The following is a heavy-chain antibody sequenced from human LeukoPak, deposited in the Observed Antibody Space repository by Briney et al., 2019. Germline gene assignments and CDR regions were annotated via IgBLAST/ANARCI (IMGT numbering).Heavy chain of an antibody. Sequence: GGSLRLSCAASGFTFSSYSMNWVRQAPGKGLEWVSYIGSLGSTIYYADFVDGRFTISRDNAENSLYLQLNSLRDEDTAVYYCARWIDGFDVWGQGTMVTVSS. CDR2: IGSLGSTI. CDR1: GFTFSSYS. V-gene: IGHV3-48*02. J-gene: IGHJ3*01. D-gene: IGHD2-2*03. CDR3: ARWIDGFDV.